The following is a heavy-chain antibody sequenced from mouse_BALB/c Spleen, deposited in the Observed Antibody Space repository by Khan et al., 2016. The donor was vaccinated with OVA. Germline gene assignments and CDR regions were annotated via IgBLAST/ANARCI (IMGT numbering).Heavy chain of an antibody. D-gene: IGHD3-2*02. V-gene: IGHV1-81*01. Sequence: QVQLQQSGPELVKPGASVKMSCKASGYTFTDYLISWVKLRTGQGLEWLGAIYPGRGYTNYNEKFKGKATLTSAKFSNTVYMWLSSLTSEDSAVYVCARAGYGGFAYWGQGTLVTVSA. CDR1: GYTFTDYL. CDR2: IYPGRGYT. CDR3: ARAGYGGFAY. J-gene: IGHJ3*01.